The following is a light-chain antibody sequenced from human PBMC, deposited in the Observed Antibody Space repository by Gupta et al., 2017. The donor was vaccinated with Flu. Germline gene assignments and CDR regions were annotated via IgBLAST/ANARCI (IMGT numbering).Light chain of an antibody. CDR3: QVWDPSSDHPYV. J-gene: IGLJ1*01. CDR1: DIGRKS. CDR2: DDS. V-gene: IGLV3-21*02. Sequence: SYVLTQPPSVSLAPGQTATISCGGNDIGRKSVHWYQQKPGQAPVPVVYDDSDRPSGIPGRFSGSNSGNTATLTISRVEAGDEADYYCQVWDPSSDHPYVFGTGTKVTVL.